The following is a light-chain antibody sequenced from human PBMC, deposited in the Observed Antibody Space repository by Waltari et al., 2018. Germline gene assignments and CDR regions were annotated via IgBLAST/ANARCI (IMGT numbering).Light chain of an antibody. CDR2: DVS. CDR1: NSDVGDYNS. J-gene: IGLJ1*01. V-gene: IGLV2-14*03. Sequence: QSALAQPASVSGSPGQSITISCSGTNSDVGDYNSVSWYQQFPGKAPQLLIYDVSSRPSGISNRFSGSKSGNTASLTISGLQAEDEADYYCSSYSTSTALDVFGTGTKVTVL. CDR3: SSYSTSTALDV.